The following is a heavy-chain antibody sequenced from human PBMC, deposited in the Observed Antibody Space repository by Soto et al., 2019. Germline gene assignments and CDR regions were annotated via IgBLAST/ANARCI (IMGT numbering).Heavy chain of an antibody. CDR1: GFTFSNAW. J-gene: IGHJ6*03. CDR3: TTEAAKYYYYYYMDV. V-gene: IGHV3-15*01. Sequence: EVQLVESGGGLVKPGGSLRLSCAASGFTFSNAWMSWVRQAPGKGLEWVGRIKSKTDGGTTDYAAPVKGSFTISRDDSKNTLYLQMNSLKTEDTAVYYCTTEAAKYYYYYYMDVWGKGTTVTVSS. CDR2: IKSKTDGGTT. D-gene: IGHD6-13*01.